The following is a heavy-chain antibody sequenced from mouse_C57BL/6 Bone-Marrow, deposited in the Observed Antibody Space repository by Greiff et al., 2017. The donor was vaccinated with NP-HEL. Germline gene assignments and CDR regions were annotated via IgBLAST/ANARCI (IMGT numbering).Heavy chain of an antibody. Sequence: VQLQQPGAELVKPGASVKLSCKASGYTFTSYWMHWVKQRPGQGLEWIGMIHPNSGSTNYNEKFKSKATLTVDKSSSTAYMQLSSLTSEDSAVYYCAREGIITTVVWSAYWGQGTLVTVSA. D-gene: IGHD1-1*01. J-gene: IGHJ3*01. CDR1: GYTFTSYW. CDR3: AREGIITTVVWSAY. CDR2: IHPNSGST. V-gene: IGHV1-64*01.